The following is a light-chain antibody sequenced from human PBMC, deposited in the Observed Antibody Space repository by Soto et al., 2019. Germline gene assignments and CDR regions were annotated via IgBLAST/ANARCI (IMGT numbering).Light chain of an antibody. CDR2: LEGSGSY. V-gene: IGLV4-60*02. CDR1: SGHSSYI. Sequence: QSVLTQSSSASASLGSSVKLTCTLSSGHSSYIIAWHQQQPGKAPRYLMKLEGSGSYNKGSGVPDRFSGSSSGADRYLTISNLQFEDEADYYCETWDSIFGGGTKVTVL. J-gene: IGLJ2*01. CDR3: ETWDSI.